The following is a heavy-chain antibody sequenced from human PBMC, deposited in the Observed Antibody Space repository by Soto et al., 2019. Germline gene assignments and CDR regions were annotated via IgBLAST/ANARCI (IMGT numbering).Heavy chain of an antibody. D-gene: IGHD6-19*01. CDR2: ISYDGSNK. J-gene: IGHJ4*02. Sequence: ESGGGVVQPGRSLRLSCAASGFTFSSYGMHRVRQAPGKGLEWVAVISYDGSNKYYADSVKGRFTISRDNSKNTLYLQMNSLRAEDTAVYYCAKDVTSSGSAFDYWGQGTLVTVSS. V-gene: IGHV3-30*18. CDR3: AKDVTSSGSAFDY. CDR1: GFTFSSYG.